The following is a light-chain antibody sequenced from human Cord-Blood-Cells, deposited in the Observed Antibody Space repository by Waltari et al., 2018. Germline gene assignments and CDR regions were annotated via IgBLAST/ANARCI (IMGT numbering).Light chain of an antibody. V-gene: IGLV2-23*01. CDR3: CSYAGSSTYVV. Sequence: QSALTQPASVSGSPGQSITLSCTGTSSDVGSYTLVSWYQQNPGKAPKLMIYEGSNRHSGVSNRFSGSKSGNTASLTISGLQAEDEADYYCCSYAGSSTYVVFGGGTKLTVL. CDR2: EGS. J-gene: IGLJ2*01. CDR1: SSDVGSYTL.